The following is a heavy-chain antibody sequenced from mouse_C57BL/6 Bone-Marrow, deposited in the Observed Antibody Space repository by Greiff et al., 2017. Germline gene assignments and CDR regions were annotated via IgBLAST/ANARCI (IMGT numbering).Heavy chain of an antibody. Sequence: QVQLQQSGAELARPGASVKLSCKASGHTFTSYGISWVKQRTGQGLEWIGEIYPRSGNTYYNEKFKGKATLTADKSSSTAYMELRSLTSEDSAVYFCATPYQWLRLSDWYFDVWGTGTTVTVSS. CDR3: ATPYQWLRLSDWYFDV. CDR2: IYPRSGNT. V-gene: IGHV1-81*01. D-gene: IGHD2-2*01. CDR1: GHTFTSYG. J-gene: IGHJ1*03.